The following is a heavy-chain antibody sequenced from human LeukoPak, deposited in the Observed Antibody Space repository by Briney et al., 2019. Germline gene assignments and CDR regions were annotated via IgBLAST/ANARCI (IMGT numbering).Heavy chain of an antibody. Sequence: GGSLRLSCAASGFTFNSYAMSWVRQAPGQGLEWVSAIRGSGGGTYYADSVKGRFTISRDNSKNTLYLQMNSLRDEDTALYYCAKAGIGVVGYFDYWGQGTLVTVSS. J-gene: IGHJ4*02. V-gene: IGHV3-23*01. D-gene: IGHD6-19*01. CDR2: IRGSGGGT. CDR3: AKAGIGVVGYFDY. CDR1: GFTFNSYA.